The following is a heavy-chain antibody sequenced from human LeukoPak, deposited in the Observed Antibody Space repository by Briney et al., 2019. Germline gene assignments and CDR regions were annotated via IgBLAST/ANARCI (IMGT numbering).Heavy chain of an antibody. V-gene: IGHV4-39*01. J-gene: IGHJ1*01. CDR2: IYYSGRT. D-gene: IGHD3-22*01. CDR1: GDSLSRSDSY. CDR3: ARRRYYDGSGYLE. Sequence: SETLSLTCSVSGDSLSRSDSYWGWVRQPPGTGLEWLGSIYYSGRTYYSPSLKGRVTMSVDPSNNQFSLSLRSVTAADTAIYYCARRRYYDGSGYLEWGQGTLLSVSS.